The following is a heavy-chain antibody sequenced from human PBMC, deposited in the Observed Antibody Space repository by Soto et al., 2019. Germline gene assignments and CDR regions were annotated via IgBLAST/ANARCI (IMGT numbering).Heavy chain of an antibody. D-gene: IGHD4-17*01. CDR3: ARDHRWGYEYGDYGAS. CDR2: INRHGDST. V-gene: IGHV3-20*04. CDR1: GFGFDEYG. Sequence: EVYLVESGGGVVRPGGSLRLSCAASGFGFDEYGMSWVRQGPGKGLEWVSGINRHGDSTGYADSVKGRFTISRDNANNSLYLQMSGLRAEDTALYYCARDHRWGYEYGDYGASWGQGTLVTVSS. J-gene: IGHJ5*02.